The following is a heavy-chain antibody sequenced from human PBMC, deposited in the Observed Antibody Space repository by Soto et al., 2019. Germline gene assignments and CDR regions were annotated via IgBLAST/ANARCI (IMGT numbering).Heavy chain of an antibody. V-gene: IGHV3-48*02. Sequence: GGSLRLSCAASGFTFSSYSMNWVRQAPGKGLEWVSYISSSSSTIYYADSVKGRFTISRDNAKNSLYLQMNSLRDEDTAVYYCARDPRLLWFGEAYFDYWGQGTLVTVSS. CDR2: ISSSSSTI. J-gene: IGHJ4*02. D-gene: IGHD3-10*01. CDR3: ARDPRLLWFGEAYFDY. CDR1: GFTFSSYS.